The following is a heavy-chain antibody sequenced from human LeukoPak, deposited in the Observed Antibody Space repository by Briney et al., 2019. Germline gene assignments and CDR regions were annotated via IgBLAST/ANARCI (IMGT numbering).Heavy chain of an antibody. D-gene: IGHD3-9*01. CDR3: ARSGALRYFDQPRGGYYFDY. CDR1: GGSISSGGYY. Sequence: SETLSLTCTVSGGSISSGGYYWSWIRQHPGKGLEWIGYIYYSGSTYYNPSLKSRVTISVDTSKNQFSLKLSSVTAADTAVYYCARSGALRYFDQPRGGYYFDYWGRGTLFTVSS. CDR2: IYYSGST. J-gene: IGHJ4*02. V-gene: IGHV4-31*03.